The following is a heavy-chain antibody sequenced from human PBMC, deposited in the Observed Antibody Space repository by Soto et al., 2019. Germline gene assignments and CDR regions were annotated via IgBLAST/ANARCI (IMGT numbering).Heavy chain of an antibody. CDR3: ARGDYSDSSGPFSDAFDI. Sequence: PGGSLRLSCAASGFTFSSYGMHWVRQAPGKGLEWVAVISYDGSEKWYVDSVKGRFTISRDNAKNSLYLQMNSLRVADTAVYYCARGDYSDSSGPFSDAFDIWGQGTMVTVSS. CDR1: GFTFSSYG. CDR2: ISYDGSEK. D-gene: IGHD3-22*01. V-gene: IGHV3-30*03. J-gene: IGHJ3*02.